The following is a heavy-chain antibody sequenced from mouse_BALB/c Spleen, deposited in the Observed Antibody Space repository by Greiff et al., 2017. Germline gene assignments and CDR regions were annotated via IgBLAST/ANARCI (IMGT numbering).Heavy chain of an antibody. Sequence: EVKLMESGGGLVKPGGSLKLSCAASGFTFSSYAMSWVRQTPEKRLEWVASISSGGSTYYPDSVKGRFTISRDNARNILYLQMSSLRSEDTAMYYCASSYRYDYYYAMDYWGQGTSVTVSS. CDR1: GFTFSSYA. V-gene: IGHV5-6-5*01. D-gene: IGHD2-14*01. CDR3: ASSYRYDYYYAMDY. CDR2: ISSGGST. J-gene: IGHJ4*01.